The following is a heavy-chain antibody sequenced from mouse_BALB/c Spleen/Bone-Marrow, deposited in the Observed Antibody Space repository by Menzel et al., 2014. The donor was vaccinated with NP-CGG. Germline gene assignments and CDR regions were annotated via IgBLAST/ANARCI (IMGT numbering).Heavy chain of an antibody. CDR2: IYYSGTI. D-gene: IGHD1-1*02. Sequence: VQLQQSGPGLVKPSQTVSLTCTVTGISITTGNYRWSWNRQFPGNKLEWIGYIYYSGTITYNPSLTSRTTITRDTSKNQFFLEMNSLTAEDTATYYCARYYGNYFDYWGQGTTLTVSS. V-gene: IGHV3-5*02. CDR3: ARYYGNYFDY. J-gene: IGHJ2*01. CDR1: GISITTGNYR.